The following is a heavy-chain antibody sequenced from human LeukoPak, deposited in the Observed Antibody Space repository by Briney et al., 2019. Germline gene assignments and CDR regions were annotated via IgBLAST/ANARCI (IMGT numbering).Heavy chain of an antibody. V-gene: IGHV5-51*01. Sequence: GESLQISCKGSGYSFANYWIAWVRQMRGKGLEWMGIIYPGHSDTRYSPSFQGQVTISADKSITTAYLQWSSLEASDTAIYYCARRSNWGLDYWGQGTLVTVSS. D-gene: IGHD7-27*01. J-gene: IGHJ4*02. CDR2: IYPGHSDT. CDR1: GYSFANYW. CDR3: ARRSNWGLDY.